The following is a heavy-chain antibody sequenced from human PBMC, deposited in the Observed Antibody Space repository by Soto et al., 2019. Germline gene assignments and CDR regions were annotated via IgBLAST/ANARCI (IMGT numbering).Heavy chain of an antibody. J-gene: IGHJ6*02. CDR3: ARRDTAMVVGDMDV. D-gene: IGHD5-18*01. Sequence: KPSETLSLTCTVSGGSISSSSYYWGWIRQPPGKGLEWIGSIYYSGSTYYNPSLKSRVTISVDTSKNQFSLKLSSVTAADTAVYYCARRDTAMVVGDMDVWGQGTTVTVS. CDR1: GGSISSSSYY. V-gene: IGHV4-39*01. CDR2: IYYSGST.